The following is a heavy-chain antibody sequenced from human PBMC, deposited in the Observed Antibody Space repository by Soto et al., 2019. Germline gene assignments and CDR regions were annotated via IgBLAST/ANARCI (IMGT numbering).Heavy chain of an antibody. CDR2: IVPIFGTA. J-gene: IGHJ4*02. CDR1: GGTFSSYA. D-gene: IGHD1-26*01. Sequence: GASVKVSCKASGGTFSSYAISWVRQAPGQGLEWMGGIVPIFGTANYAQKFQGRVTITADESTSTAYMELSSLRSEDTAVYYCARWGAGAVFDYWGQGTLVTVSS. CDR3: ARWGAGAVFDY. V-gene: IGHV1-69*13.